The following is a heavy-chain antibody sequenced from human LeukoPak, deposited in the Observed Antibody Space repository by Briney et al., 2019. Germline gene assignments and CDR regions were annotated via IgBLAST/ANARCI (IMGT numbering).Heavy chain of an antibody. Sequence: ASVKVSCKASGYTFTGYYMHWVRQAPGQGLEWMGWINPNSGGTNYAQKFQGRVTMTRDKSIRTAYMELSRLTSDDTAVYYCARGGSYLSAFDIWGQGTMVTVSS. D-gene: IGHD1-26*01. J-gene: IGHJ3*02. V-gene: IGHV1-2*02. CDR1: GYTFTGYY. CDR2: INPNSGGT. CDR3: ARGGSYLSAFDI.